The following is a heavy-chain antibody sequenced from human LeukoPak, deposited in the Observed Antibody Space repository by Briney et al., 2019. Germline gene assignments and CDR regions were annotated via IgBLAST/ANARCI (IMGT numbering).Heavy chain of an antibody. V-gene: IGHV4-34*01. D-gene: IGHD3-3*01. CDR1: GRSFSGYY. Sequence: SETLSLTCAVYGRSFSGYYWSWIRQPPGKGLEWIGEINHSGSTNYNPSLKSRVTISVDTSKNQFSLKLSSVTAADTAVYYCARTVTIFGVVIFYYYMDVWGKGTTVTVSS. CDR3: ARTVTIFGVVIFYYYMDV. CDR2: INHSGST. J-gene: IGHJ6*03.